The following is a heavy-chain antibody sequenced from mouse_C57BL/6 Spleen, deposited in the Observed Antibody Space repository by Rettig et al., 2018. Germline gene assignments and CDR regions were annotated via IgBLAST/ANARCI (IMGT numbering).Heavy chain of an antibody. Sequence: FKGKATLTADTSSSTAYMQLSSLTSEDSAVYYCARPHYYGSSFDYWGQGTTLTVSS. D-gene: IGHD1-1*01. V-gene: IGHV1-66*01. CDR3: ARPHYYGSSFDY. J-gene: IGHJ2*01.